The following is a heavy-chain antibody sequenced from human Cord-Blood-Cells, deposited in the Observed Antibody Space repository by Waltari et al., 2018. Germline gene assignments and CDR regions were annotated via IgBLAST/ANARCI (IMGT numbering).Heavy chain of an antibody. V-gene: IGHV4-34*01. Sequence: QVQLQQWGAGLLKPSEPLSLTCAVYGGSFSGSYWSWDRQPPGKGQEWIGEINHSGSTYYNPSLKSRVTISVDTSKNQFSLKLSSVTAADTAVYYCARDDGVAAADYWGQGTLVTVSS. CDR3: ARDDGVAAADY. CDR2: INHSGST. D-gene: IGHD2-15*01. J-gene: IGHJ4*02. CDR1: GGSFSGSY.